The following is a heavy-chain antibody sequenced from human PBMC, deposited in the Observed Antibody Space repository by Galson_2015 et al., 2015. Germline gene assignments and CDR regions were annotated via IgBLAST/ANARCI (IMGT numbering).Heavy chain of an antibody. J-gene: IGHJ5*02. V-gene: IGHV4-61*01. Sequence: LSLTCTVSGGSVSSGSYYWSWIRQPPGKGLEWIGYIYYSGSTNYNPSLKSRVTISVDTSKNQFSLKLSSVTAADTAVYYCARDQYRGTMVRGPWFDPWGQGTLVTVSS. CDR3: ARDQYRGTMVRGPWFDP. D-gene: IGHD3-10*01. CDR2: IYYSGST. CDR1: GGSVSSGSYY.